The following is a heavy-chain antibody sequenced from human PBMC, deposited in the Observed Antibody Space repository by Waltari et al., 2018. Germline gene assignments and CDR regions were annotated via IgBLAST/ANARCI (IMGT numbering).Heavy chain of an antibody. V-gene: IGHV1-8*01. CDR2: MNPNSGNT. J-gene: IGHJ4*02. CDR3: ARGVSYGSGSYYSGGIYYFDY. Sequence: QVQLVQSGAEVKKPGASVKVSCKASGYTFTSYDINWVRQATGQGLEWMGWMNPNSGNTGYAQKFKGRVTMTRNTSISTAYMELSSLRSEDTAVYYCARGVSYGSGSYYSGGIYYFDYWGQGTLVTVSS. D-gene: IGHD3-10*01. CDR1: GYTFTSYD.